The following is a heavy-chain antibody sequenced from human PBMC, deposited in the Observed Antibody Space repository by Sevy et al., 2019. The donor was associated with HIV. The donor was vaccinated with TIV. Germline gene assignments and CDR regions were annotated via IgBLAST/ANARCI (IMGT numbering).Heavy chain of an antibody. J-gene: IGHJ6*03. CDR2: IGGSGGHS. Sequence: GGSLRLSCVASGFAFSIYSMSWVRQPPGKGLEWVSAIGGSGGHSYHADSVRGRFTISRDNSKNTLYLQMNSLRVEDTALYYCAKYNGSGAVFYYYYMDVWGKGTAVTVSS. V-gene: IGHV3-23*01. D-gene: IGHD3-10*01. CDR1: GFAFSIYS. CDR3: AKYNGSGAVFYYYYMDV.